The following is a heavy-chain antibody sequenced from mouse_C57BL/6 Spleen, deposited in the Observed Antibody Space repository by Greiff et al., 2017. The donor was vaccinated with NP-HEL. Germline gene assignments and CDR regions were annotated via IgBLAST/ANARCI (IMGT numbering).Heavy chain of an antibody. CDR2: IYPGSGNT. D-gene: IGHD2-4*01. V-gene: IGHV1-76*01. CDR3: AREGLRRPYYYAMDY. Sequence: QVQLKQSGAELVRPGASVKLSCKASGYTFTDYYINWVKQRPGQGLEWIARIYPGSGNTYYNEKLKGKATLTAEKSSSTAYMQLSSLTSEDSAVYFCAREGLRRPYYYAMDYWGQGTSVTVSS. CDR1: GYTFTDYY. J-gene: IGHJ4*01.